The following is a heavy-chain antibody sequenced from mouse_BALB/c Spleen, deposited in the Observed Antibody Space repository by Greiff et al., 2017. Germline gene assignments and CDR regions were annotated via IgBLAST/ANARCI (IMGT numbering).Heavy chain of an antibody. D-gene: IGHD1-1*01. Sequence: QVQLQQPGAELVKPGASVKLSCKASGYTFTSYWMHWVKQRPGQGLEWIGEINPSNGRTNYNEKFKSKATLTVDKSSSTAYMQLSSLTSEDSAVYYCARSGSRPMDYWGQGTSVTVSS. J-gene: IGHJ4*01. CDR3: ARSGSRPMDY. CDR1: GYTFTSYW. V-gene: IGHV1S81*02. CDR2: INPSNGRT.